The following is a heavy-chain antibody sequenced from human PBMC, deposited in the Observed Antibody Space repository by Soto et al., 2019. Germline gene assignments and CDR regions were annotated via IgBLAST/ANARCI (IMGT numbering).Heavy chain of an antibody. CDR3: AREKGDDYAFYFDY. Sequence: GGSLRLSCAASGFTFSSYSMNWVRQAPGKGLEWVSYISSSSSTIYYADSVKGRFTISRDNAKNSLYLQMNSLRAEDTAVYYCAREKGDDYAFYFDYWGQGTLVTVPQ. V-gene: IGHV3-48*01. J-gene: IGHJ4*02. D-gene: IGHD4-17*01. CDR2: ISSSSSTI. CDR1: GFTFSSYS.